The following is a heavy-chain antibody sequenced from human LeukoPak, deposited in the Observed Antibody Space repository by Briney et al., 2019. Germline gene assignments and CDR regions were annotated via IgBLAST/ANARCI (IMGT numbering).Heavy chain of an antibody. V-gene: IGHV3-20*04. J-gene: IGHJ4*02. CDR3: ARDQGGTGSWYEGEGY. D-gene: IGHD6-13*01. CDR2: INWNGGRT. CDR1: GFTFDDYG. Sequence: GGSLRLSRAAFGFTFDDYGMSWVRQAPGKGLEWVSGINWNGGRTGYVDSVKGRFTISRDNAKNSLYLQMSSLRAEDTALYYCARDQGGTGSWYEGEGYWGQGTLVTVSS.